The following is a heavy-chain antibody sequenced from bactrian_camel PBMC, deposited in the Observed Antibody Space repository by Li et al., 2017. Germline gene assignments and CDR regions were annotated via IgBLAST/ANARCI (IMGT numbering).Heavy chain of an antibody. CDR1: GYTAVINY. D-gene: IGHD6*01. CDR3: AAKSPGGGWYSPGSYNY. CDR2: IYTRDGTA. J-gene: IGHJ4*01. V-gene: IGHV3S54*01. Sequence: HVQLVESGGGSVQAGGSLRLSCAASGYTAVINYMGWIRQSPGNEREVLAAIYTRDGTAHYADSVKGRFTISHDNANDTTFLQMSSLMPEDSAMYYCAAKSPGGGWYSPGSYNYWGQGTQVTVS.